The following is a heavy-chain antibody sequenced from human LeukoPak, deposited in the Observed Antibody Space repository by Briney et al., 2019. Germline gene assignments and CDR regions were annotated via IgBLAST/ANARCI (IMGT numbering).Heavy chain of an antibody. D-gene: IGHD6-13*01. CDR1: GFTFSSYA. V-gene: IGHV3-30*04. CDR3: AGIAAAGLFDN. CDR2: ISYDGSNK. J-gene: IGHJ4*02. Sequence: GRSLRLSCAASGFTFSSYAMHWVRQAPGKGLEWVAVISYDGSNKYYADSVKGRFTISRDNSKNTLYLQMNSLRSEDTAVYYCAGIAAAGLFDNWGQGTLVTVSS.